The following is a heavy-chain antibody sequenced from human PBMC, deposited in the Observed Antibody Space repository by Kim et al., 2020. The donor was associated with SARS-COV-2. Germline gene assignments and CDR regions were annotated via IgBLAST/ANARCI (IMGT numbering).Heavy chain of an antibody. J-gene: IGHJ4*01. Sequence: GGSLRLSCAASGFTFSSYAMHWVRQAPGKGLEWVAIISYDGSNKYYADSVKGRFTISRDNSKNTLYLQMNSLRAEDTAVYFCARGHYFATTDLYYFDYLG. D-gene: IGHD1-26*01. CDR1: GFTFSSYA. CDR2: ISYDGSNK. CDR3: ARGHYFATTDLYYFDY. V-gene: IGHV3-30*04.